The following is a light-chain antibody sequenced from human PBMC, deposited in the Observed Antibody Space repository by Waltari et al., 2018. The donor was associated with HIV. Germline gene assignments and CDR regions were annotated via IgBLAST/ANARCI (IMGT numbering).Light chain of an antibody. CDR2: GVS. CDR1: QSVSTN. V-gene: IGKV3-15*01. CDR3: QQYNDWPREFT. Sequence: EIVLTQSPATLSVSPGDRATFSCRPSQSVSTNLAWYQHNPGQSPRLLIYGVSTRATGVPARFSGSGSATEFPLTISSLQSEDLALYYCQQYNDWPREFTFGPGTKVDIK. J-gene: IGKJ3*01.